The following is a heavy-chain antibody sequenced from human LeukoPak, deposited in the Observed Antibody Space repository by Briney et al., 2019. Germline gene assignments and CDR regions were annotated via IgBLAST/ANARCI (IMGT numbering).Heavy chain of an antibody. CDR2: ISSSGSTI. D-gene: IGHD3-22*01. V-gene: IGHV3-11*01. Sequence: GGSLRLSCAASGFTFSDYYMSWIRQAPGKGLEWVSYISSSGSTIYYADSVKGRFTISRDNAKNSLYLQMNSLRAEDTAVYYCAKDVTYYYDSGGYYSYFDCWGQGTLVTVSS. CDR3: AKDVTYYYDSGGYYSYFDC. J-gene: IGHJ4*02. CDR1: GFTFSDYY.